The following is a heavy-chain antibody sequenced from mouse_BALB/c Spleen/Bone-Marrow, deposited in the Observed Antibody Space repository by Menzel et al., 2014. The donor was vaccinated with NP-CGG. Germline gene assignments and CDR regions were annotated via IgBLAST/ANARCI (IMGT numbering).Heavy chain of an antibody. CDR1: GYTFTNYW. CDR3: ARGRTTVVSDY. CDR2: IEPSDSYT. J-gene: IGHJ2*02. Sequence: GAEVVKPGASVKVSCKASGYTFTNYWMQWVKQRPGQGLEWIGEIEPSDSYTNYNQDFKGKATLTVDKSSSTAYMQLSSLTSEDSAVYYCARGRTTVVSDYWGQGTSLTVSS. V-gene: IGHV1-69*02. D-gene: IGHD1-1*01.